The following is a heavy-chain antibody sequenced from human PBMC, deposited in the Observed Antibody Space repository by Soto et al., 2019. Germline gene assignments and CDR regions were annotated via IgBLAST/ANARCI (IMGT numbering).Heavy chain of an antibody. CDR3: ARYRREAVAGYTLDN. CDR1: GGSISSNY. CDR2: VYNSGST. V-gene: IGHV4-59*01. Sequence: ETLSLTCTVSGGSISSNYWTWIRQPPGKGMEWIGYVYNSGSTNYNPSLKSRVTISEDTSKSQFSLKVNSMTATDTAVYYCARYRREAVAGYTLDNWGQGILVTVSS. J-gene: IGHJ4*02. D-gene: IGHD6-13*01.